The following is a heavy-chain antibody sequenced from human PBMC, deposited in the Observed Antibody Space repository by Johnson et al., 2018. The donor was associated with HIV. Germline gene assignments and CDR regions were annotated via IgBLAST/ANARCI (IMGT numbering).Heavy chain of an antibody. Sequence: VQLVESGGGLVQPGGSLRLSCAASGFIFSNYWMTWVRQAPGKGLEWVANINQDGSEKYYVGSLNGRFTISRDNAKNSLYLQMDSLRAEDTAIYYCARRSGYAFDIWGQGTMVTVSS. CDR3: ARRSGYAFDI. CDR2: INQDGSEK. J-gene: IGHJ3*02. V-gene: IGHV3-7*05. D-gene: IGHD5-24*01. CDR1: GFIFSNYW.